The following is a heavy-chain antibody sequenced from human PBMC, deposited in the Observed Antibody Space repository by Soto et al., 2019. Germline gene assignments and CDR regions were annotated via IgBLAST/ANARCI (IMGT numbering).Heavy chain of an antibody. CDR3: ARDVLGWPAAAGNYYYDGMDV. CDR1: GGSFSGYY. J-gene: IGHJ6*02. Sequence: SETLSLTCAVYGGSFSGYYWSWIRQPPGKGLEWIGEINHSGSTNYNPSLKSRVTISVDTSKNQFSLKLSSVTAADTAVYYCARDVLGWPAAAGNYYYDGMDVWGQGTTVTVSS. D-gene: IGHD6-13*01. CDR2: INHSGST. V-gene: IGHV4-34*01.